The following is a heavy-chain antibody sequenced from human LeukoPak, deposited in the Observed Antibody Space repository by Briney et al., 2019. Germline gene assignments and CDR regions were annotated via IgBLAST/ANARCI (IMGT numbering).Heavy chain of an antibody. CDR3: ATSRSGPDEGCGY. Sequence: GGSLRLSCAASGFTVSSNYMSWVRKAPGKGLEWVSYISSSGSTIYYADSVKGRFTISRDNAKNSLYLQMNSLRAEDTAVYYCATSRSGPDEGCGYWGQGTLVTVSS. J-gene: IGHJ4*02. V-gene: IGHV3-11*04. D-gene: IGHD2-15*01. CDR2: ISSSGSTI. CDR1: GFTVSSNY.